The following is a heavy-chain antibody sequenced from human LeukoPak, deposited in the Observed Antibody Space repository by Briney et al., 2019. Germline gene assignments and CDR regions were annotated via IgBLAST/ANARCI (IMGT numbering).Heavy chain of an antibody. CDR1: GYTFTNHG. J-gene: IGHJ4*02. V-gene: IGHV1-18*01. CDR3: ARDRGVGDY. Sequence: ASVKVSCKASGYTFTNHGITWVRQAPGQGLEWMGWISAHDGNTNYAQKLQGRVTMTTDTSTSTAYMELRSLRSDDTAVYYCARDRGVGDYWGQGTLVTVSS. D-gene: IGHD3-10*01. CDR2: ISAHDGNT.